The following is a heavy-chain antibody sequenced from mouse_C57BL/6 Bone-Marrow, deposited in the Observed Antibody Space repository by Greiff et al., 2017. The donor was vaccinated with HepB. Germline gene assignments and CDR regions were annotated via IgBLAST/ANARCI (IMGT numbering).Heavy chain of an antibody. CDR1: GYTFTSYW. D-gene: IGHD1-1*01. V-gene: IGHV1-59*01. J-gene: IGHJ3*01. CDR2: IDPSDSYT. CDR3: AGGSRAWFAY. Sequence: VQLQQPGAELVRPGTSVKLSCKASGYTFTSYWMHWVKQRPGQGLEWIGVIDPSDSYTNYNQKFKGKATLTVDTSSSTAYMQLSSLTSEDSAVYYCAGGSRAWFAYWGQGTLVTVSA.